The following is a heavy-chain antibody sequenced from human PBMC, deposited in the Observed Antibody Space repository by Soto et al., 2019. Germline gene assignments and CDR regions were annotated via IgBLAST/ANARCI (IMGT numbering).Heavy chain of an antibody. CDR2: ISSDSSYT. CDR3: ARDWTESGMDV. V-gene: IGHV3-21*01. J-gene: IGHJ6*02. D-gene: IGHD1-1*01. Sequence: SGGSLRLSCAASGFNFNRFTMNWVRQAPGKGLEWVSSISSDSSYTYYADSLKGRVTISRDNAKNSLYLLMNNLRAEDTAVYYCARDWTESGMDVWGQGTTVTVSS. CDR1: GFNFNRFT.